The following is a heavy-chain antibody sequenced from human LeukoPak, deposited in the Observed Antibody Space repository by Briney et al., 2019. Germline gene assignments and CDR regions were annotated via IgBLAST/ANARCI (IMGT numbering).Heavy chain of an antibody. Sequence: GGSLRLSCAASGFTFSSYAMSWVRQAPGKGLEWDSGISGSGGSTYYADSVKGRFTISRDNSKNTLYLQMNSLRAEDTAVYYCAKDYHYYDSSGYFLFDYWGQGTLVTVSS. V-gene: IGHV3-23*01. CDR3: AKDYHYYDSSGYFLFDY. D-gene: IGHD3-22*01. CDR2: ISGSGGST. J-gene: IGHJ4*02. CDR1: GFTFSSYA.